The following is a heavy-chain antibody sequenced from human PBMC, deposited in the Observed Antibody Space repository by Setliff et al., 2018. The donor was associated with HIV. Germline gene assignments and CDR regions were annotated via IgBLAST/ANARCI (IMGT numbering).Heavy chain of an antibody. J-gene: IGHJ6*02. Sequence: GASVKVSCKASGYTFTSYDISWVRQAPGQGLEWMGWISAYNGNTNYAQKLQGRVIMTTDTSTSTAYMELRSLRSDDTAVYYCAREIGDYYDSSGYYPPTDYYYGMDVWGQGTTVTVS. V-gene: IGHV1-18*01. CDR3: AREIGDYYDSSGYYPPTDYYYGMDV. CDR2: ISAYNGNT. CDR1: GYTFTSYD. D-gene: IGHD3-22*01.